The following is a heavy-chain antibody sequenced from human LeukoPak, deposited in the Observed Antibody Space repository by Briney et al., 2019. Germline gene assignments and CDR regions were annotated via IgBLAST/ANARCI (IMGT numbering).Heavy chain of an antibody. V-gene: IGHV1-69*13. J-gene: IGHJ4*02. D-gene: IGHD1-14*01. CDR3: ATDAGSTNRQGRSVYFDY. CDR1: GNTFSSYT. Sequence: SVKVSCKTSGNTFSSYTLNWVRQAPGQGLEWMGGIIPIFGPANYAPKFQGRVTITADESTNKAYMELSSLRFEDTAVYSCATDAGSTNRQGRSVYFDYWGQGTLVTVSS. CDR2: IIPIFGPA.